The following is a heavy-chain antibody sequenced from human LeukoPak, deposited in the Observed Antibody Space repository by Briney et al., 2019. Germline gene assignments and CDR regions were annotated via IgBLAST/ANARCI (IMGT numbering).Heavy chain of an antibody. CDR3: ARYMVRGDPFDY. J-gene: IGHJ4*02. Sequence: ASVKVSCKASGYTFTSYGISWVRQAPGQGLEWMGWISAYNGNTNYAQKLQGRVTMTTDTSTNTAYMGLRSLRSDDTAVYYCARYMVRGDPFDYWGQGTLVTVSS. D-gene: IGHD3-10*01. CDR1: GYTFTSYG. V-gene: IGHV1-18*01. CDR2: ISAYNGNT.